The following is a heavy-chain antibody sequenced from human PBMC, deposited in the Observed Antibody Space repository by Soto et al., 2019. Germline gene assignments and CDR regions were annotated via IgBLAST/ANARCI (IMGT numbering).Heavy chain of an antibody. D-gene: IGHD6-19*01. CDR1: GYTLTELS. CDR3: ALAVAGGFNFDY. Sequence: ASVKVSCKVSGYTLTELSMHWVRQAPGKGLEWMGGFDPEDGETIYAQKFQGRVTMTEDTSTDTAYMELSSLRSEDTAVYYCALAVAGGFNFDYWGQGTLVTVSS. J-gene: IGHJ4*02. V-gene: IGHV1-24*01. CDR2: FDPEDGET.